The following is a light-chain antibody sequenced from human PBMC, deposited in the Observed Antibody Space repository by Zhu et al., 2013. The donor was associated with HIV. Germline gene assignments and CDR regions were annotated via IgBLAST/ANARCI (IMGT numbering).Light chain of an antibody. CDR3: QQYNKWPWT. CDR2: RGS. CDR1: QSVGSK. J-gene: IGKJ1*01. V-gene: IGKV3-15*01. Sequence: EIVMTQSPVTLSVSPGERVTLSCTASQSVGSKLAWYQQKPGQAPRLLIHRGSTRATGIPSRFSGSGSGTEFTLTISGLQSEDSAVYYCQQYNKWPWTFGQGTKVEIK.